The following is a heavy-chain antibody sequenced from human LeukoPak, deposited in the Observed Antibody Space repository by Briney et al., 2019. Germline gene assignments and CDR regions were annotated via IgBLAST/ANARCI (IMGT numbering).Heavy chain of an antibody. CDR1: GFTFSNFA. Sequence: GGSLRLSCAASGFTFSNFAMNWVRQAPGKGLEWVSTICGSGGSKYYADSVKGRFTISRDNSKNTLYLQMNSLRAEDTAVYYCAKVVRTEQWLVPFDYWGRGTLVTVSS. V-gene: IGHV3-23*01. CDR3: AKVVRTEQWLVPFDY. D-gene: IGHD6-19*01. J-gene: IGHJ4*02. CDR2: ICGSGGSK.